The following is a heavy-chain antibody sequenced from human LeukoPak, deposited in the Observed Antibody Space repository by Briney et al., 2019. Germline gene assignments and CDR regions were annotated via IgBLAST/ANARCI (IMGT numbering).Heavy chain of an antibody. V-gene: IGHV3-15*01. CDR3: TTGPPLRYFDWCFDY. D-gene: IGHD3-9*01. CDR1: GFTFSNAW. J-gene: IGHJ4*02. Sequence: GGSLRLSCAASGFTFSNAWMSWVRQAPGKGLEWVGRIKSKTDGGTTDYAAPVKGRFTISRDDSKNTLYLQMNSLKTEDTAVYYCTTGPPLRYFDWCFDYWGQGTLVTVSS. CDR2: IKSKTDGGTT.